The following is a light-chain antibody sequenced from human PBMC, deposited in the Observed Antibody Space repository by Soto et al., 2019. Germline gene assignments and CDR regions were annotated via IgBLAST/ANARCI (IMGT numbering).Light chain of an antibody. J-gene: IGKJ1*01. V-gene: IGKV3-11*01. CDR2: DAS. Sequence: EIVLTQSPATLSLSPGERANKSCRASQSVSSYLAWYKQKPGQAPRLLIYDASNRATGIPARFSGSGSVTDFTLSISSLEPEDFAVYYCQQRSNWPPWTFGQGTKVDIK. CDR3: QQRSNWPPWT. CDR1: QSVSSY.